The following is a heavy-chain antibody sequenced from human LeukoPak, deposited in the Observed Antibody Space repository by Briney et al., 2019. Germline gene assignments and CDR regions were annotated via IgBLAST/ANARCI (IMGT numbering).Heavy chain of an antibody. D-gene: IGHD6-6*01. Sequence: SETLSLTCAVYGGSFSGYYWSWIRQPPGKGLEWIGEINHSGSTNYNPSLKSRVTISVDTSKNQFSLNLSSVTAVDTTVYFCARAAQYYFDYWGQGTLVTVSS. CDR2: INHSGST. V-gene: IGHV4-34*01. CDR3: ARAAQYYFDY. J-gene: IGHJ4*02. CDR1: GGSFSGYY.